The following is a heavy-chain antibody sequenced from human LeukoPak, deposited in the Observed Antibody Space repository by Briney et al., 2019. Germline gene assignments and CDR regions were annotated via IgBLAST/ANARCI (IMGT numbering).Heavy chain of an antibody. J-gene: IGHJ3*01. CDR1: GFAFIDYA. CDR2: LSWSSVTS. CDR3: VKAGASDILTGYPNGAFDF. Sequence: GGSLRLSCEASGFAFIDYAMHWVRQAPGKGLEWVSGLSWSSVTSSYADSVKGRFTISRDNAKNALHLQVNSLRIEDTALYYCVKAGASDILTGYPNGAFDFWGQGTMVTVSS. D-gene: IGHD3-9*01. V-gene: IGHV3-9*01.